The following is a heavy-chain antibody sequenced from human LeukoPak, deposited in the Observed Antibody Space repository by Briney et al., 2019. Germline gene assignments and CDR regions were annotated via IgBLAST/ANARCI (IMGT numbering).Heavy chain of an antibody. Sequence: SETLSLTCAVYGGSFSGYYWSWIRQPPGKGLEWIGEINHSGSTNYNPSLKSRVTISVDTSKNQFSLKLSSVTAADTAVYYCARGVSNSPYDFWSGYKPYYYYGMEVWGQGTTVTVSS. D-gene: IGHD3-3*01. V-gene: IGHV4-34*01. CDR2: INHSGST. CDR3: ARGVSNSPYDFWSGYKPYYYYGMEV. CDR1: GGSFSGYY. J-gene: IGHJ6*02.